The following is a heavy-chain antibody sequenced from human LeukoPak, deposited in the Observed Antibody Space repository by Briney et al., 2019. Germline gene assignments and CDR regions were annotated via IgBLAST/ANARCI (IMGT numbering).Heavy chain of an antibody. CDR2: ISFDGSNK. CDR1: GFTFSSYA. CDR3: ARGDYYDSSGYAPYYFDF. Sequence: GRSPRLSCAASGFTFSSYAMHWVRQAPGKGLEWVAVISFDGSNKYYADSVKGRFTISRDNSKNTLYLQMNSLRAEDTAMYYCARGDYYDSSGYAPYYFDFWGQGTLVTVSS. J-gene: IGHJ4*02. D-gene: IGHD3-22*01. V-gene: IGHV3-30-3*01.